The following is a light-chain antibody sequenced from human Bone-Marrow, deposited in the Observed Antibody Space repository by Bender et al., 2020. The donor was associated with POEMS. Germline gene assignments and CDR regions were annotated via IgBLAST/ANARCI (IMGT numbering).Light chain of an antibody. CDR1: NNDVGAYNF. CDR3: SSYTVSNTWV. J-gene: IGLJ3*02. Sequence: QSALTQPASVSGSPGQSITISCTGTNNDVGAYNFVSWYQQHPGKAPKLMIYDVSNRPSGMSTRFSGSKSGNTASLTISGLQADDEADYYCSSYTVSNTWVFGGGTKLTVI. V-gene: IGLV2-14*03. CDR2: DVS.